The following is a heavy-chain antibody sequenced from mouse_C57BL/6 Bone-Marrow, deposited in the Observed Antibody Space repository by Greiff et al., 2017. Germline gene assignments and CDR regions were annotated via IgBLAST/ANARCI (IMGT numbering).Heavy chain of an antibody. J-gene: IGHJ2*01. CDR2: IYPTSGRT. CDR3: ARSGPLGRSFDY. V-gene: IGHV1-55*01. Sequence: QVQLQQSGAELVKPGASVKMSCKASGYTFTSYWITWVKQRPGQGLAWIGDIYPTSGRTNYTEKFKSKAILTVDTSSNTAYMQLSRLTSEDSAVFYCARSGPLGRSFDYWGQGTTLTVSS. D-gene: IGHD4-1*01. CDR1: GYTFTSYW.